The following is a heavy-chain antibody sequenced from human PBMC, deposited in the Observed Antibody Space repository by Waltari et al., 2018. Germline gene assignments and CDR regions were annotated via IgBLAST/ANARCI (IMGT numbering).Heavy chain of an antibody. Sequence: QVQLQESGPGLVKPSGTLSLTCHVSDASISSATGWSWIRQTPGKGLEWIGEIFPSGSTNYHPSLEGRVTISQDNSKNQFSLKLTSMTAADTAVYFCAGGSSMQQLIRYWGQGTLVTVSS. CDR2: IFPSGST. J-gene: IGHJ4*02. V-gene: IGHV4-4*02. CDR3: AGGSSMQQLIRY. D-gene: IGHD6-13*01. CDR1: DASISSATG.